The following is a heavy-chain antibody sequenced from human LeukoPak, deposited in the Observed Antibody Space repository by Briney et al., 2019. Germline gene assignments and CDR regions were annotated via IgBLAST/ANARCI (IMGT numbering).Heavy chain of an antibody. J-gene: IGHJ4*02. CDR3: AKERYNWKC. CDR1: GFTFSDYA. CDR2: ISGSGATT. Sequence: GGSLRLSCAASGFTFSDYATTWVQQAPGQGLEWVAAISGSGATTYYAASARGRFTISRDNSKSTLYLQMNSLRAEDTAVFYCAKERYNWKCWGQGTLVTVS. V-gene: IGHV3-23*01. D-gene: IGHD1-20*01.